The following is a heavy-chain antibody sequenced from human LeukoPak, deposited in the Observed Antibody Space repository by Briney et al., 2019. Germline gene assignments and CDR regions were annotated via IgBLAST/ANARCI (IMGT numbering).Heavy chain of an antibody. CDR1: GFTFSSYA. J-gene: IGHJ4*02. CDR2: IPGGGGST. D-gene: IGHD7-27*01. V-gene: IGHV3-23*01. CDR3: AKDHPDWGSSFQY. Sequence: GGSLRLSCAASGFTFSSYAMNWVRQAPGKGLEWVSAIPGGGGSTYYADSVKGRFTISRDNSKNTLYLQMNSLRDENTAVYYCAKDHPDWGSSFQYWGQGTLVTVSS.